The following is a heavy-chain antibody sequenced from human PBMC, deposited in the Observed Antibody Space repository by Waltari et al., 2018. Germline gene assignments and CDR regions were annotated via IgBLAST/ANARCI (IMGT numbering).Heavy chain of an antibody. CDR2: ISYDGSKK. J-gene: IGHJ4*02. V-gene: IGHV3-30*01. D-gene: IGHD3-10*01. Sequence: QVQLVESGGGVVQPGRSLRLSCAASGFTFSSYAMHWVRQAPGKGLEWVAVISYDGSKKYYADSVKGRFTISRDNSKNTLYLQMNSLRAEDTAVYYCARSMYYYGSGSYSGGNIWGQGTLVTVSS. CDR3: ARSMYYYGSGSYSGGNI. CDR1: GFTFSSYA.